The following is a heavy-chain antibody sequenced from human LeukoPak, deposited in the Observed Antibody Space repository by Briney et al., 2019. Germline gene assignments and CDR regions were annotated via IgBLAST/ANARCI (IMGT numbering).Heavy chain of an antibody. CDR3: ARSPDYGVNNWFDP. CDR2: ISSSSSYI. V-gene: IGHV3-21*01. J-gene: IGHJ5*02. D-gene: IGHD4-17*01. CDR1: GFTFSTYS. Sequence: GGSLRLSCAASGFTFSTYSMNWVRQAPGKGLEWVSSISSSSSYIYYADSVEGRFTISRDNAKNSLYLQMNSLRAEDTAVYFCARSPDYGVNNWFDPWGQGTLVTVSS.